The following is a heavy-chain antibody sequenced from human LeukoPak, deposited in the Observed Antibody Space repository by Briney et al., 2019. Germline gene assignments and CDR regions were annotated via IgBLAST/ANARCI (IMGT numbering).Heavy chain of an antibody. CDR2: MSFDGFSK. D-gene: IGHD5-18*01. CDR1: RFTFSNSI. V-gene: IGHV3-33*05. J-gene: IGHJ4*02. Sequence: GGSLRLSCASSRFTFSNSILHWVRQAPGKGLEWVAAMSFDGFSKYYADSVKGRFTISRDNAKNSLYLQMNSLRAEDTAVYYCARDTIQLWFAYWGQGTLVTVSS. CDR3: ARDTIQLWFAY.